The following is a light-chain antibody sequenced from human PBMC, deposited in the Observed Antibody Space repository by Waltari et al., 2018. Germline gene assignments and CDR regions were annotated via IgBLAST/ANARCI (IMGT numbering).Light chain of an antibody. CDR1: SSDVGGYNF. V-gene: IGLV2-14*01. J-gene: IGLJ2*01. CDR3: SSYTRHETGI. Sequence: QSALTQPASVSGSPGQSITISCTGTSSDVGGYNFVSWYQQHPGKVPKLIIYEVNNRPSGVSNRFSCSKSGNTASLTISGLQAEAEADYYCSSYTRHETGIFGGGTKLTVL. CDR2: EVN.